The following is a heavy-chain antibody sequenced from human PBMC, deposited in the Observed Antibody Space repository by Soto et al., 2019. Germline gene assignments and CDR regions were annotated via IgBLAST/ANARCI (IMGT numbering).Heavy chain of an antibody. J-gene: IGHJ6*02. Sequence: EVQLVDSGGGLVQPGGSLRLSCAASGFSFSSYDIQWVRQAAGKGLEWVSAIGTAGDTHYSGSVKGRFTISRENAKSSSYLQMNSLRAEDTAVYYCARDPSGWGLDVWGQGTTVTVSS. V-gene: IGHV3-13*01. D-gene: IGHD2-15*01. CDR2: IGTAGDT. CDR3: ARDPSGWGLDV. CDR1: GFSFSSYD.